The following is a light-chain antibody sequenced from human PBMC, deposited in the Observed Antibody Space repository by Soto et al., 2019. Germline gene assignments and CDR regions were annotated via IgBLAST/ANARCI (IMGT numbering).Light chain of an antibody. Sequence: QSALTQPPSASGSPGQSVTISCTGTSSDVGGNNYVSWYQQKPGKVPKLLIYEVSKRPSGVPDRFSGSKSGNTASLTVSGLQAEDEGDYYCSSYAGSNNFVVFGGGTKLTVL. J-gene: IGLJ2*01. CDR1: SSDVGGNNY. CDR3: SSYAGSNNFVV. CDR2: EVS. V-gene: IGLV2-8*01.